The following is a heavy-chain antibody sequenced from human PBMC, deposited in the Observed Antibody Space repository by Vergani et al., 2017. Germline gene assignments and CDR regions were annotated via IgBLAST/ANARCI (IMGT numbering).Heavy chain of an antibody. V-gene: IGHV4-59*11. CDR2: IHYSENT. CDR1: FDSIRNLY. Sequence: QVQLQESGPGLVKSSETLSLTCSVSFDSIRNLYCNWIRQPPGKGLEWIGSIHYSENTNYNPSLKTRVTISVDTSKNQFSLTLTSVTAADTAVYYCASDNHSGQRADRWGQGILVTVTS. J-gene: IGHJ5*02. D-gene: IGHD6-19*01. CDR3: ASDNHSGQRADR.